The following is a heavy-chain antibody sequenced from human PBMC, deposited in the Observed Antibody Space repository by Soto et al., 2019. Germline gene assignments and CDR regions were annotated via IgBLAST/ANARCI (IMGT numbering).Heavy chain of an antibody. D-gene: IGHD4-4*01. CDR3: ARICDYSNYYYGMDV. V-gene: IGHV1-18*01. J-gene: IGHJ6*02. Sequence: GASVKVSCKASGYTFTSYGISWVRQAPGQGLEWMGWISAYNGNTNYAQKLQGRVTMTTDTSTSTAYMELRSLRSDDKAVYYCARICDYSNYYYGMDVCGQXTTVTVS. CDR2: ISAYNGNT. CDR1: GYTFTSYG.